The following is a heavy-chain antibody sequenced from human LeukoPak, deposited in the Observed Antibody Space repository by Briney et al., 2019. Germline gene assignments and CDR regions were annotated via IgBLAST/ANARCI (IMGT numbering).Heavy chain of an antibody. V-gene: IGHV3-30*03. J-gene: IGHJ4*02. CDR1: GFTFSSYG. D-gene: IGHD3-10*01. CDR3: ARGYYYGSGSYWGFDY. CDR2: ISYDGSNK. Sequence: PGGSLRLSCAASGFTFSSYGMHWVRQAPGKGLEWVAVISYDGSNKYYADSVKGRFTISRDNSKNTLYLQMNSLRAGDTAVYYCARGYYYGSGSYWGFDYWGQGTLVTVSS.